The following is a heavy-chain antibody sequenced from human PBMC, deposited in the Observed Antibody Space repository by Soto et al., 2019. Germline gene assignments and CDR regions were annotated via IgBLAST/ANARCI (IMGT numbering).Heavy chain of an antibody. V-gene: IGHV2-5*02. J-gene: IGHJ5*02. CDR1: GFSLSTSGVG. Sequence: QITLKESGPALVKPTQTLTLTCTFSGFSLSTSGVGVGWIRQPPGKALEWLALIYWDDDKRYRPAPKSRLTITKYTSKNQVVLTMAHLDPVDTTTYYCARTYYYGQYWFDPWGQGTLVTVSS. D-gene: IGHD3-10*01. CDR2: IYWDDDK. CDR3: ARTYYYGQYWFDP.